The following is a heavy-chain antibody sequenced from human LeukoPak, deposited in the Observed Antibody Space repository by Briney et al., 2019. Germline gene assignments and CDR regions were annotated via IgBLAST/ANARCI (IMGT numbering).Heavy chain of an antibody. CDR1: GGTFSSYA. CDR2: IIPIFGTA. D-gene: IGHD3-9*01. Sequence: SVKVSCKASGGTFSSYAISWVRQAPGQGLEWMGGIIPIFGTANYAQKFQGRVTITADESTSTAYMELSSLRSEDTAVYYCARAMDYDILTGYYREIDYWGQGTLVTVSS. J-gene: IGHJ4*02. V-gene: IGHV1-69*13. CDR3: ARAMDYDILTGYYREIDY.